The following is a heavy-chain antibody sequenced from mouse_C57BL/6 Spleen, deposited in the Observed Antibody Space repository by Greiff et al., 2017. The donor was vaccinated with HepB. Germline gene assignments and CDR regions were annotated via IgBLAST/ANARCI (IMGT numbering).Heavy chain of an antibody. CDR1: GYTFTSYW. Sequence: QVQLQQPGAELVMPGASVKLSCKASGYTFTSYWMHWVKQRPGQGLEWIGEIDPSDSYTNYNQKFKGKSTLTVDKSSSTAYMQLSSLTSEDSAVYYCARWLLPYAMDYLGQGTSVTVSS. CDR2: IDPSDSYT. J-gene: IGHJ4*01. D-gene: IGHD2-3*01. V-gene: IGHV1-69*01. CDR3: ARWLLPYAMDY.